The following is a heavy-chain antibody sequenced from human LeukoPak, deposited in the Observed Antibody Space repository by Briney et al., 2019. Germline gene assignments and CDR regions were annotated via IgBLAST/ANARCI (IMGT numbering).Heavy chain of an antibody. V-gene: IGHV4-59*01. CDR2: IHYSGRT. CDR1: NGTMSTYY. CDR3: AKTPDLQLSFPQFDS. Sequence: SETLSLTCTVSNGTMSTYYWNWLRQSPEKGLEWIGYIHYSGRTNYNPSLKSRLSMSINTSKNQFSLNLSSVTAADTAVYFCAKTPDLQLSFPQFDSWGQGTLVTVSS. J-gene: IGHJ4*02. D-gene: IGHD3-16*02.